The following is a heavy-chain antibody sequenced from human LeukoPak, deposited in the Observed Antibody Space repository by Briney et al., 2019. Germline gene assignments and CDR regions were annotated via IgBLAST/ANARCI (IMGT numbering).Heavy chain of an antibody. Sequence: ASVKVSCKASGYTFTSYAMHWVRQAPGQRLEWMGWINAGNGNTKYSQKFQGRVTITGDTSASTAYMELSSLRSEDTAVYYCARALLWFGELLGDYYYGMDVWGKGTTVTVSS. CDR2: INAGNGNT. J-gene: IGHJ6*04. CDR1: GYTFTSYA. CDR3: ARALLWFGELLGDYYYGMDV. D-gene: IGHD3-10*01. V-gene: IGHV1-3*01.